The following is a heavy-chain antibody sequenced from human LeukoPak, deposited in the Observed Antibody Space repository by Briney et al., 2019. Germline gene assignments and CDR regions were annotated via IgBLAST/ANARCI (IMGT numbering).Heavy chain of an antibody. D-gene: IGHD1-26*01. V-gene: IGHV1-2*02. CDR1: GYTFTGYY. J-gene: IGHJ6*02. CDR3: ARVSGSPSRYYYGMDV. Sequence: ASVKVSCKASGYTFTGYYMHWVRQAPGQGLEWMGWINPNSGGTNYAQKFQGRVTMTRDTSISTAYMELNRLRSDDTAVYYCARVSGSPSRYYYGMDVWGQGTTVTVSS. CDR2: INPNSGGT.